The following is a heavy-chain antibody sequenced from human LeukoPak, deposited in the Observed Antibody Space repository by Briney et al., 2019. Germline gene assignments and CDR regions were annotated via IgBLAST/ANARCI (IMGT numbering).Heavy chain of an antibody. V-gene: IGHV1-2*02. Sequence: ASVKVSCKTSGYTFTSYDLNWVRQATGQGLEWMGCVNPNSGDTNYAQKFQGSVTMTRDTSISTVYMELSRLRSDDTAVYYCARASGSYWWFDSWGQGTLVTVSS. CDR1: GYTFTSYD. CDR3: ARASGSYWWFDS. J-gene: IGHJ5*01. CDR2: VNPNSGDT. D-gene: IGHD1-26*01.